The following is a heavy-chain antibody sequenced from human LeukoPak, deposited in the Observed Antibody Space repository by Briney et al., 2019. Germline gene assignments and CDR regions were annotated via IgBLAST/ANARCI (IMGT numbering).Heavy chain of an antibody. CDR3: ARVPPDSSGYFDY. D-gene: IGHD3-22*01. V-gene: IGHV4-34*01. CDR2: INHSGST. J-gene: IGHJ4*02. Sequence: SETLSLTCAVYGGSFSGYYWSWIRQPPGKGLEWIGEINHSGSTNYNPSLKSRATISVDTSKNQFSLKLSSVTAADTAVYYCARVPPDSSGYFDYWGQGTLVTVSS. CDR1: GGSFSGYY.